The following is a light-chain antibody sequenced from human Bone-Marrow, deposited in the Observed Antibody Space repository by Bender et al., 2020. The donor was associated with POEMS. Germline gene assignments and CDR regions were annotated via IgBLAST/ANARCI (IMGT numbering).Light chain of an antibody. CDR3: QSWGSNTAV. Sequence: SCELTQPPSVSVSPGQTATITCSGEKLGEEYACWYQQKPGQSPVLAIYKDTERPSGIPERFSGSTSGNTASLTISGTQTMDEADYYCQSWGSNTAVFGGGTKLTVL. CDR2: KDT. CDR1: KLGEEY. J-gene: IGLJ2*01. V-gene: IGLV3-1*01.